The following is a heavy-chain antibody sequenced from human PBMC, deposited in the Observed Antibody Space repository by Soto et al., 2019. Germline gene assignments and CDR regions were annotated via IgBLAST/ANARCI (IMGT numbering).Heavy chain of an antibody. CDR3: ARPYSSSSGGRFDY. Sequence: SVKVSCKASGYTFTAFSMHWVRQAPGQGLEWMGWINPNSGGTNYAQKFQGWVTMTRDTSISTAYMELSRLRSDDTAVYYCARPYSSSSGGRFDYWGQGTLVTVSS. D-gene: IGHD6-6*01. CDR1: GYTFTAFS. CDR2: INPNSGGT. J-gene: IGHJ4*02. V-gene: IGHV1-2*04.